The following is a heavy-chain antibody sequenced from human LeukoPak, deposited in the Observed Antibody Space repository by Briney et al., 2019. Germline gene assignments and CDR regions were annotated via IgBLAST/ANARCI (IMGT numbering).Heavy chain of an antibody. V-gene: IGHV4-61*09. CDR3: ARGFDYLDV. J-gene: IGHJ6*03. Sequence: SESLSLTCGVSGGSINSGSYYWTWIRQPAGSRLEWIGHIYTSGSTKYNPSLQSRVSISADTSKNHFFLKMSSVTAADTAFYFCARGFDYLDVWGKGTTVIVSS. CDR1: GGSINSGSYY. D-gene: IGHD3-3*01. CDR2: IYTSGST.